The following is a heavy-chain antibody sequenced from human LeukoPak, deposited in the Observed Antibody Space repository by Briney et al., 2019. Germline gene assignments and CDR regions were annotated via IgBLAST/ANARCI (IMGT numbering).Heavy chain of an antibody. CDR3: AKAYDFWSGIDY. CDR1: GFIFSDYS. CDR2: ISSSSIYV. J-gene: IGHJ4*02. D-gene: IGHD3-3*01. Sequence: GGSLRLSCAASGFIFSDYSMNWVRQAPGKGLEWVASISSSSIYVYHADSVKGRFTISRDNAKNSLFLRMNSLRAEDTAVYYCAKAYDFWSGIDYWGQGTLVTVSS. V-gene: IGHV3-21*04.